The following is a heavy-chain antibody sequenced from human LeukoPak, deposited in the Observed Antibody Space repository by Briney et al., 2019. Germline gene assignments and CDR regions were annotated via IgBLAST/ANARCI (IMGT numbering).Heavy chain of an antibody. Sequence: SETLSLTCTVSGGSISSSGYYWGWIRQPPGKGLEWIGIIYYSGTTYYNPSLKSRVTIPIDTSKNQFSLKLSSVTAADTAVYYCARGFPYYYDSSGHLTLDYWGQGTLVTVSS. J-gene: IGHJ4*02. V-gene: IGHV4-39*07. CDR3: ARGFPYYYDSSGHLTLDY. CDR2: IYYSGTT. CDR1: GGSISSSGYY. D-gene: IGHD3-22*01.